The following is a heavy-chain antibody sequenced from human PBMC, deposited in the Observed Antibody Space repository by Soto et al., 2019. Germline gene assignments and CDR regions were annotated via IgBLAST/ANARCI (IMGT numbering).Heavy chain of an antibody. Sequence: QVQLQQWGAGLLKPSETLSLTCAVYGGSFSGYYWSWIRQPPGKGLEWIGEINHSGSTNYNPSLNSRVTRSVXPXXXQXXLKLSSVTAAATAVYYCARPTRQWLGLRYYYGMDVWGQGTTVTVSS. CDR1: GGSFSGYY. CDR3: ARPTRQWLGLRYYYGMDV. CDR2: INHSGST. D-gene: IGHD6-19*01. J-gene: IGHJ6*02. V-gene: IGHV4-34*01.